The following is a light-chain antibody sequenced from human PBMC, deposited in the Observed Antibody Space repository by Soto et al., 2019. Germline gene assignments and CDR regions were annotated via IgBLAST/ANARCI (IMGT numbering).Light chain of an antibody. V-gene: IGKV3-20*01. CDR2: GAS. CDR3: QQYGSSPVFT. J-gene: IGKJ3*01. CDR1: QSVSSSY. Sequence: EIVLTQSPGTLSLSPGERATLSCRASQSVSSSYLAWYQQKPGQAPRLLIYGASSRATGIPDRFSCSGSGTEFTLTISRLEPEDFAVSYCQQYGSSPVFTFGPGTKVDIK.